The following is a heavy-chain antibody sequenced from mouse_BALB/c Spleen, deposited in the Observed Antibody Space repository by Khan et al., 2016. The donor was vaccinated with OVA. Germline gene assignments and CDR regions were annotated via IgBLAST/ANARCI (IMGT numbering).Heavy chain of an antibody. CDR3: AGGFSAGPFTS. Sequence: EVELVESGGGLVKPGGSLKLSCAASGFTFSDYYMYWVRQTPEKGLEWVATISDGGSYTYYPDSVKGRFTISRDDVKNNLYLQMSRLKSEDTSMYYCAGGFSAGPFTSWGQGLLSLSLQ. V-gene: IGHV5-4*02. CDR2: ISDGGSYT. J-gene: IGHJ3*01. CDR1: GFTFSDYY. D-gene: IGHD6-2*01.